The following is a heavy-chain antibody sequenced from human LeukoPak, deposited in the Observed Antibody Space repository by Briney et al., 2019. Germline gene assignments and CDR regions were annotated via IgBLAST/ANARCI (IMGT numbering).Heavy chain of an antibody. Sequence: ASVKVSCKASGYTFTSYDINWVRQATGQGLEWMGWMNPNSGNTGYAQKFQGRVTMTRNTSISTAYMELSSLRSEDTAVYYCASEAAAGTVTYYYGMDVWGQGTTVTVSS. D-gene: IGHD6-13*01. CDR1: GYTFTSYD. CDR3: ASEAAAGTVTYYYGMDV. J-gene: IGHJ6*02. V-gene: IGHV1-8*01. CDR2: MNPNSGNT.